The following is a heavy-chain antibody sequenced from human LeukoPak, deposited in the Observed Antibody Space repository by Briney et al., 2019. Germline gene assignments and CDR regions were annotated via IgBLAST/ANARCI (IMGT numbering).Heavy chain of an antibody. V-gene: IGHV3-64*04. D-gene: IGHD2-2*01. CDR2: ISSNGGST. J-gene: IGHJ5*02. Sequence: GGSLRLSCSASGFTFSSYAMHWVRQAPGKGLEYVSAISSNGGSTYYADSVKGRFTISRDNAKNTLYLQMNSLRVEDTAVYYCARAGGPPTAMGFDPWGQGSLVSVST. CDR3: ARAGGPPTAMGFDP. CDR1: GFTFSSYA.